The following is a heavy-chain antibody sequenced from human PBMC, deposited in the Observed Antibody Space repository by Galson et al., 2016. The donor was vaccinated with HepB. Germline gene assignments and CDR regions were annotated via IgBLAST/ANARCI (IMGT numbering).Heavy chain of an antibody. D-gene: IGHD3-16*01. Sequence: SLRLSCAASGFTFSSFWMHWVRQAPRKGLVWVSRINSDGSVTSYADSVKGRFTISRDSAMATLFLQRNTLKAEDTAVYYCVGGFTQAFDSLCQGTLVNVSS. CDR1: GFTFSSFW. V-gene: IGHV3-74*01. CDR3: VGGFTQAFDS. CDR2: INSDGSVT. J-gene: IGHJ4*02.